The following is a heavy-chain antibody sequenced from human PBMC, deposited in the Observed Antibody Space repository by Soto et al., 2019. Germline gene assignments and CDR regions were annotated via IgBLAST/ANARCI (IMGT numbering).Heavy chain of an antibody. Sequence: QVQLVQSGAEVKKPGSSVKVSCKASGGTFSSYAISWVRQAPGQGLEWMGGIIPIFGTANYAQKFQGRVTITGDESTSTADMELGSLRSKDTAVYYCASHVDTAMSDWFDPWGQGTLVTVSS. CDR1: GGTFSSYA. D-gene: IGHD5-18*01. V-gene: IGHV1-69*12. CDR2: IIPIFGTA. J-gene: IGHJ5*02. CDR3: ASHVDTAMSDWFDP.